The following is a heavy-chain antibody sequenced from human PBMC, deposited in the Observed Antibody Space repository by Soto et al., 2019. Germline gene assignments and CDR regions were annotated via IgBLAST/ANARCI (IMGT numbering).Heavy chain of an antibody. J-gene: IGHJ4*02. D-gene: IGHD3-10*01. CDR3: AKQRAGGGSRSATFYLHS. Sequence: XGYVRLSCSTSVFTFSTYAMNWVRHAPGKGLEWVSALSGSGGTTYYADSVRGRFTISRDNSKNTLFLQMSSLRAEDTALYYCAKQRAGGGSRSATFYLHSWGQGPLGPVAS. CDR1: VFTFSTYA. CDR2: LSGSGGTT. V-gene: IGHV3-23*01.